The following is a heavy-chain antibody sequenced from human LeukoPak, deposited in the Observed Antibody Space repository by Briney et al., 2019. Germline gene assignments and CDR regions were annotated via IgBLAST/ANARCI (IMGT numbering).Heavy chain of an antibody. CDR3: ARGARGVSAANTGAQNWFDP. CDR1: GGSIRSGGYY. D-gene: IGHD2-2*01. V-gene: IGHV4-31*03. Sequence: SQTLSLTCTVSGGSIRSGGYYWSWIRQHTGKGLEWIGYIYYSGSTYYNPSLKSRVTVSLDTSKNQFFLKLSSVTAADTAVYYWARGARGVSAANTGAQNWFDPWGQGTLVTVSS. J-gene: IGHJ5*02. CDR2: IYYSGST.